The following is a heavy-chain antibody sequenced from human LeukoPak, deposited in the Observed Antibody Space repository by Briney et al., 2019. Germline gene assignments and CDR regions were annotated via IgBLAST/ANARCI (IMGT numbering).Heavy chain of an antibody. J-gene: IGHJ4*02. CDR2: ISSSGSTI. V-gene: IGHV3-11*04. CDR3: ARAPSEKGAKGLYFDY. CDR1: GFTFSDYY. D-gene: IGHD1-26*01. Sequence: GGSLRLSCAASGFTFSDYYMSWIRQAPGKGLEWVSYISSSGSTIYYADSVKGRFTISRDNAKNSLYLQMNSLRAEDTAVYYCARAPSEKGAKGLYFDYWGQETLVTVSS.